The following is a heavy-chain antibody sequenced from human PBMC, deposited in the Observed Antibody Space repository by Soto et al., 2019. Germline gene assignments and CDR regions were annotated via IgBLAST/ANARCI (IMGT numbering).Heavy chain of an antibody. CDR3: EREFWSGYYPGRRGYYYYYGMDV. CDR2: IIPIFGKA. CDR1: GGTFSSYA. D-gene: IGHD3-3*01. Sequence: QVQLVQSGAEVKKPGSSVKVSCKASGGTFSSYAISWVRQAPGQGLEWMGGIIPIFGKANYAQKFQGSVTITGDESTSTAYMELSSLRSEDTAVYYCEREFWSGYYPGRRGYYYYYGMDVWGHGPTVTVSS. V-gene: IGHV1-69*01. J-gene: IGHJ6*02.